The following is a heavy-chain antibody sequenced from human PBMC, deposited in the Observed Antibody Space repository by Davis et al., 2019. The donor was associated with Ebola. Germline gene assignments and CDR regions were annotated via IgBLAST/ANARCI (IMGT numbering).Heavy chain of an antibody. CDR1: GGSVSSGSYY. V-gene: IGHV4-61*01. Sequence: MPSETLSLTCTVSGGSVSSGSYYWSWIRQPPGKGLEWIGYIYYSGSTNYNPSLKSRVTISVDTSKNQFSLKLSSVTAADTAVYYCARGSQWLGPDYWGQGTLVTVSS. J-gene: IGHJ4*02. D-gene: IGHD6-19*01. CDR2: IYYSGST. CDR3: ARGSQWLGPDY.